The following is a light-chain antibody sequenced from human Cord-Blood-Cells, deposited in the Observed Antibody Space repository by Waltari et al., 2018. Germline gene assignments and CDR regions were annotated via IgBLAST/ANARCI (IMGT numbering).Light chain of an antibody. V-gene: IGLV2-11*01. CDR2: DVS. CDR1: SSDVGGYNY. J-gene: IGLJ1*01. CDR3: CAYAGSDTDV. Sequence: QSALTQPRSVSGSPGQSVTISCTGTSSDVGGYNYVSWYQPHPGKAPKLMIYDVSKRPAGVPVRFSGAKSGNTASRTISGLQAEDEADYYCCAYAGSDTDVFGTGTKVTVL.